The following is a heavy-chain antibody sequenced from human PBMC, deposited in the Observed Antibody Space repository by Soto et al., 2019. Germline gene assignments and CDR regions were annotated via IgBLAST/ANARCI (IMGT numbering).Heavy chain of an antibody. CDR1: GGSFSGYY. CDR2: INHSGST. CDR3: ARFSIVVVVAAPANDAFDI. J-gene: IGHJ3*02. V-gene: IGHV4-34*01. D-gene: IGHD2-15*01. Sequence: SETLSLTCAVYGGSFSGYYWSWIRQPPGKGLEWIGEINHSGSTNYNPSLKSRVTISVDTSKNQFSLKLSSVTAADTTVYYCARFSIVVVVAAPANDAFDIWGQGTMVTVSS.